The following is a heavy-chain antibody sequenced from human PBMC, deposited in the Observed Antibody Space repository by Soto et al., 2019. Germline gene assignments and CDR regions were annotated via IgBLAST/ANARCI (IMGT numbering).Heavy chain of an antibody. CDR2: IYPGDSDT. CDR1: GYSFTIYC. D-gene: IGHD2-15*01. V-gene: IGHV5-51*01. J-gene: IGHJ6*02. CDR3: ARNSRYCSGGSCYSGTYYYGMDV. Sequence: PGESLKISGKGSGYSFTIYCIGWVLQMPGKGLEWMGIIYPGDSDTRYSPSFQGQVTISADKSISTAYLQWSSLKASDTAMYYCARNSRYCSGGSCYSGTYYYGMDVWGQGTTVTVSS.